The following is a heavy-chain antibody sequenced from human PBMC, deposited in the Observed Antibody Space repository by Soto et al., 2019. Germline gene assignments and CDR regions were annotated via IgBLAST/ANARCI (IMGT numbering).Heavy chain of an antibody. CDR3: TRGPRPIPTGTGAY. Sequence: EVQLVESGGGLVPPGGSVRLSCAASGFIFKMYWMHWVRQSPGKGLVWISRIYNDGTYSDYADSVRGRFTISRDNVNDTLYLQMNKLRAEDSGLYYCTRGPRPIPTGTGAYWGQGTQVTVSS. J-gene: IGHJ4*02. D-gene: IGHD3-10*01. CDR2: IYNDGTYS. V-gene: IGHV3-74*01. CDR1: GFIFKMYW.